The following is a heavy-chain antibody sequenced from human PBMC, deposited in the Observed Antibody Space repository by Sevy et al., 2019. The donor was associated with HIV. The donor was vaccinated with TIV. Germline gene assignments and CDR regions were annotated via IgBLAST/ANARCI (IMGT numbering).Heavy chain of an antibody. V-gene: IGHV3-21*01. Sequence: GGSLRLSCAASGFTFSSYSMNWVRQAPGKGLEWVSSISSSSSYIYYVDSVKGRFTISRDNAKNSLYLKMNSLRAEDTAVYYCARLYPGYYDSSGYPPYYFDYWGQGTLVTVSS. CDR2: ISSSSSYI. CDR3: ARLYPGYYDSSGYPPYYFDY. J-gene: IGHJ4*02. D-gene: IGHD3-22*01. CDR1: GFTFSSYS.